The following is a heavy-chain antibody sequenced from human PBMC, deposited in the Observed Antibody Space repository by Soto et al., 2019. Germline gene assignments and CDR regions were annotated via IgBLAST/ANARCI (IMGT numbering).Heavy chain of an antibody. V-gene: IGHV1-46*01. Sequence: ASVKVSCKASGYTFTSYYMHWVRQAPGQGLEWMGIINPSGGSTSYAQKFQGRVTMTRDTSTSTVYMELSSLRSEDTAMYYCARGAGLMATRVAPLLYWGQGTLVTVSS. J-gene: IGHJ4*02. CDR1: GYTFTSYY. CDR3: ARGAGLMATRVAPLLY. CDR2: INPSGGST. D-gene: IGHD5-12*01.